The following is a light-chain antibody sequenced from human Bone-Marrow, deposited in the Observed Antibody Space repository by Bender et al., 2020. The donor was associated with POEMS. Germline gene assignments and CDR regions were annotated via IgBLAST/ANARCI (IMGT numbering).Light chain of an antibody. CDR1: VSDVGGYNY. J-gene: IGLJ1*01. CDR2: GAL. V-gene: IGLV2-14*01. Sequence: QSALTQPASVSGSPGQSITISCTGTVSDVGGYNYVSWYQQHPGKAPKLMIYGALNRPSGVSNRFSGSKSGNTASLTISGLQAEDEADYYCSSYTSSLTLVFGTGTKVTVL. CDR3: SSYTSSLTLV.